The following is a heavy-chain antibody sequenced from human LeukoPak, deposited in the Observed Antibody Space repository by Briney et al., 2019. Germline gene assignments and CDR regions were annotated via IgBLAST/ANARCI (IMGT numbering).Heavy chain of an antibody. D-gene: IGHD4-11*01. V-gene: IGHV1-18*01. CDR3: ARSELYTVTTYYYYMDV. Sequence: ASVTVSCKASGYTFTSYGISWVRQAPGQGLEWMGWISAYNGNTNYAQKLQGRVTMTTDTSTSTAYMELRSLRSDDTAVYYCARSELYTVTTYYYYMDVWGKGTTVTVSS. CDR2: ISAYNGNT. CDR1: GYTFTSYG. J-gene: IGHJ6*03.